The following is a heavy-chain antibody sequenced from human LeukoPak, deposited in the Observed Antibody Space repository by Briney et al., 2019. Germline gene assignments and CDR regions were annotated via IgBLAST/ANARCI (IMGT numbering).Heavy chain of an antibody. Sequence: SETLSLTCAVSGGSISSGGYSWSWIRQPPGKGLEWIGYIYHSGSTYYNPSLKSRVTISVDRSKNQFSLKLSSVTAADTAVYYCARSRGEDYYDSSGYGWFDPWGQGTLVTVSS. D-gene: IGHD3-22*01. J-gene: IGHJ5*02. CDR3: ARSRGEDYYDSSGYGWFDP. V-gene: IGHV4-30-2*01. CDR2: IYHSGST. CDR1: GGSISSGGYS.